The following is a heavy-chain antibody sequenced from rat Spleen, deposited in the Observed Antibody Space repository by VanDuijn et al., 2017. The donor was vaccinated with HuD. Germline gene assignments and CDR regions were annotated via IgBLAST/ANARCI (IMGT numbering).Heavy chain of an antibody. V-gene: IGHV2S63*01. CDR3: TGGGTLGPLRRPQGY. CDR2: MWSCGST. CDR1: GFSLTDYS. D-gene: IGHD1-11*01. Sequence: VQLKESGPGLVQPSQTLSLTCTVSGFSLTDYSVHWVRQPPGKGLEGMGVMWSCGSTAYNSALKSRRNIRRDTSKSQVFLKINSLQTEDTASCYCTGGGTLGPLRRPQGYWGQGVMVTVSS. J-gene: IGHJ2*01.